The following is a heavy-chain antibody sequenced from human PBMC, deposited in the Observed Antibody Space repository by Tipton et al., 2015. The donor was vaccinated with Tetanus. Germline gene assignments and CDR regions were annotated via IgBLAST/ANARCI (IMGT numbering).Heavy chain of an antibody. J-gene: IGHJ4*02. CDR2: INHRGGT. CDR1: GGSFSGFY. CDR3: ARGVTDGYNRRFDY. V-gene: IGHV4-34*01. D-gene: IGHD5-24*01. Sequence: GLVKPSETLSLTCGVSGGSFSGFYWSWIRQPPGKGLEWIGEINHRGGTSYNPSLKSRVTISVDTTKSHFSLNMTSVTAADTAVYYCARGVTDGYNRRFDYWGQGTLVAVSP.